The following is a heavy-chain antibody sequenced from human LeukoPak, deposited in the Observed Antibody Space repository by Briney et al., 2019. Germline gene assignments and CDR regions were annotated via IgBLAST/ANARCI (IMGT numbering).Heavy chain of an antibody. D-gene: IGHD3-22*01. CDR3: ASRRYSSGYHFEFDY. CDR2: INHSGST. Sequence: SETLSLTCAVYGGSFSGYYWSWIRQPPGKGLEGIGEINHSGSTNYNPSLKSRVTISVDTSKNQFSLKLSSVTAADTAVYYCASRRYSSGYHFEFDYWGQGTLVTVSS. J-gene: IGHJ4*02. V-gene: IGHV4-34*01. CDR1: GGSFSGYY.